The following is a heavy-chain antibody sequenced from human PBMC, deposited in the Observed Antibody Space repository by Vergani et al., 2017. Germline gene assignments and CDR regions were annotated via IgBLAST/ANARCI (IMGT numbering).Heavy chain of an antibody. V-gene: IGHV4-39*01. J-gene: IGHJ4*02. CDR2: IYYSGST. D-gene: IGHD3-9*01. CDR3: ARTSYYDMLTGYWAPYFDY. Sequence: QLQLQESGPGLVKPSETLSLTCTVSGGSISSSSYYWGWIRRPPGKGLEWIGSIYYSGSTYYNPSLKSRVTISVDTSKNQFSLKLSSVTAADTAVYYCARTSYYDMLTGYWAPYFDYWGQGTLVTVSS. CDR1: GGSISSSSYY.